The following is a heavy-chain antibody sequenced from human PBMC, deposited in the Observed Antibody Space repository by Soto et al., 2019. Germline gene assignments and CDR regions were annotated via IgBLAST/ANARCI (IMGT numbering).Heavy chain of an antibody. CDR3: ARDSLLEHGMDV. CDR1: GGTFSSYA. D-gene: IGHD1-1*01. Sequence: GASVKVSCKASGGTFSSYAISWVRQAPGQGLEWMGGIIPIFGTANYAQKFQGRVTITADESTSTAYMELSSLGSEDTAVYYCARDSLLEHGMDVWGQGTTVTVSS. J-gene: IGHJ6*02. V-gene: IGHV1-69*13. CDR2: IIPIFGTA.